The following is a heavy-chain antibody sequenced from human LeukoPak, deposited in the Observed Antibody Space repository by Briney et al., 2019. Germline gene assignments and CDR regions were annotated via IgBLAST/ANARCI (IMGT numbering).Heavy chain of an antibody. CDR2: IRYDGSNK. CDR3: AKDTPDSSAYYLEN. D-gene: IGHD3-22*01. J-gene: IGHJ4*02. Sequence: PGGSLRLSCEASGFTFNTYPLHWVRQAPGKGLEWVAFIRYDGSNKYYADSVKGRFTISRHNSKNTLYLQMNSLRAEDTAVYYCAKDTPDSSAYYLENWGQGTLVTVSS. V-gene: IGHV3-30*02. CDR1: GFTFNTYP.